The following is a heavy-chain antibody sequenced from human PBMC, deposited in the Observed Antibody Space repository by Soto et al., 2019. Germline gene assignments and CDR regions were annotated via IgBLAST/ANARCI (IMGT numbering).Heavy chain of an antibody. Sequence: SETLSLTCTVSNGPFSSGHYTWEWIRQPPGKGLEWIGYIHYSGSTFYNPSLESRVTISGDTSKNQFSLRLSSVTAADTAVYYCARGPTVTTDYWGQGTLVTVSS. CDR2: IHYSGST. D-gene: IGHD4-17*01. CDR1: NGPFSSGHYT. J-gene: IGHJ4*02. V-gene: IGHV4-30-4*01. CDR3: ARGPTVTTDY.